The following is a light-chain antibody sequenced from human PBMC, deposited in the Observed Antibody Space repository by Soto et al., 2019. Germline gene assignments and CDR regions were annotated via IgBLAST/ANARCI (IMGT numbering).Light chain of an antibody. J-gene: IGKJ1*01. Sequence: EIVMTQSPGTLSVSPGERATLSCRASQSVSVNLAWYQQKPGQAPRLLIYDASNRATGIPARFSGSGSGTDFTLTISSLEPEDFAVYYCQQRSNWTFGQGTKVDIK. CDR1: QSVSVN. CDR2: DAS. CDR3: QQRSNWT. V-gene: IGKV3-11*01.